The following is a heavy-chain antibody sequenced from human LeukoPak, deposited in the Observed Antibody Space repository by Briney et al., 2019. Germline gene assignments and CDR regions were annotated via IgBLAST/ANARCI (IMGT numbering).Heavy chain of an antibody. CDR1: RGSISSYY. V-gene: IGHV4-59*01. D-gene: IGHD3-22*01. J-gene: IGHJ5*02. CDR3: TRGRYYYDSGGYPYNWFDP. CDR2: IYNGGST. Sequence: SSETLSLTCIVSRGSISSYYWSWIRQPPGKGLEWIGYIYNGGSTNYNPSLKSRVTISGDTSKNKFFLNLSSVTAADTAMYYCTRGRYYYDSGGYPYNWFDPWGQGTLVTVSS.